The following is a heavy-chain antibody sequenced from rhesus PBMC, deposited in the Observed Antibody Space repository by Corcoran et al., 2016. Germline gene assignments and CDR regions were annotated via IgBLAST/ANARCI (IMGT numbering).Heavy chain of an antibody. CDR3: ASLSTGVINTKPFDY. CDR2: IYGSGGST. CDR1: GGSISSNY. V-gene: IGHV4-160*01. Sequence: QVQLQESGPGLVKPSETLSLTCAVSGGSISSNYWSWIRQPPGKGLEWVGRIYGSGGSTDNNPSLKRRVTISTATSKNQCSLKLSSVTAADTAVYYCASLSTGVINTKPFDYWGQGVLVTVSS. J-gene: IGHJ4*01. D-gene: IGHD3-22*01.